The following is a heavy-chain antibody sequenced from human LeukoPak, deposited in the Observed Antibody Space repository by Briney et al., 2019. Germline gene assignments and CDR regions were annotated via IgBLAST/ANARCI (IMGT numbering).Heavy chain of an antibody. CDR2: IYTSGST. CDR1: GGSISSGSFH. D-gene: IGHD3-16*01. CDR3: ARDGVGGLFYCYYMDV. Sequence: PSETLSLTCTVSGGSISSGSFHWSWIRQPAGKGLEWIGHIYTSGSTNYNPSIKSRVTISVDTSKNQFSLKLSSVTAADTAVYYCARDGVGGLFYCYYMDVWGKGTTVTVSS. J-gene: IGHJ6*03. V-gene: IGHV4-61*09.